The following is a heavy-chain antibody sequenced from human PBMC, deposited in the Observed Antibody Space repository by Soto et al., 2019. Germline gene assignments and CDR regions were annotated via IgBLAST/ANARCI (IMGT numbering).Heavy chain of an antibody. V-gene: IGHV1-18*01. CDR3: ARDPGEDSYYYYGMDV. J-gene: IGHJ6*02. CDR1: GYTFTSYG. D-gene: IGHD2-15*01. CDR2: ISAYNSNT. Sequence: ASVKVSCKASGYTFTSYGISWVRQAPGQGLEWMGWISAYNSNTNYAQKLQGRVTMTTDTSTSTAYMELRSLRSDDTAVYYCARDPGEDSYYYYGMDVWGQGTTVTVSS.